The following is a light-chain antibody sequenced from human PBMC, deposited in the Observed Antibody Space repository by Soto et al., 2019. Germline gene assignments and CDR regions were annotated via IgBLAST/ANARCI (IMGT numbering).Light chain of an antibody. Sequence: QSVLTQPPSVSGAPGQRVTISRTGSSSNIGAGYDVHWYQQLPGTAPKLLIYGNSNRPSGVPDRFSGSKSGTSASLAITELQAEDEADYYCQSYDSSLSVLFGGGTQLTVL. CDR1: SSNIGAGYD. CDR3: QSYDSSLSVL. CDR2: GNS. J-gene: IGLJ7*01. V-gene: IGLV1-40*01.